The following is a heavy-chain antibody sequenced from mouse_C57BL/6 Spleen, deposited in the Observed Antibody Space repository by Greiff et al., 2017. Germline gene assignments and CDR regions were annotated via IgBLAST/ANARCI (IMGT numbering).Heavy chain of an antibody. CDR2: ISNLAYSI. Sequence: EVQRVESGGGLVQPGGSLKLSCAASGFTFSDYGMAWVRQAPRKGPEWVAFISNLAYSIYYADTVTGRFTISRENAKNTLYLEMSSLRSEDTAMYYCARTLITTVVATDWYFDVWGTGTTVTVSS. V-gene: IGHV5-15*01. J-gene: IGHJ1*03. D-gene: IGHD1-1*01. CDR1: GFTFSDYG. CDR3: ARTLITTVVATDWYFDV.